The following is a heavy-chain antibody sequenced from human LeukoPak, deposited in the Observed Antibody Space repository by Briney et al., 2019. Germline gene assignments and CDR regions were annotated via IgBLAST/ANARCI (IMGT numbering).Heavy chain of an antibody. CDR3: ARLRPPLYYMDV. Sequence: GASLKISCKGSGSIFTSYWIGWVRPLPGKGLEWMGIIYPGDSDTRYSPSFQGQVTISADKSISTAYLQWSSLKASDTAMYYCARLRPPLYYMDVWGKGTTVTVSS. V-gene: IGHV5-51*01. CDR1: GSIFTSYW. J-gene: IGHJ6*03. CDR2: IYPGDSDT.